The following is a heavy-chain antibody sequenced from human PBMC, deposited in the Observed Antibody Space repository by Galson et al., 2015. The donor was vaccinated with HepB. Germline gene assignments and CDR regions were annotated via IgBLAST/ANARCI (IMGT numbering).Heavy chain of an antibody. CDR3: ARAGGEWEPIDF. Sequence: SVKVSCKASGYSFSTNGIAWVQQAPGQGLEWVGWISAYSGNTKYAEKFQDRVTLTAETSTTTAYMELRSLRSDDTALYYCARAGGEWEPIDFWGQGTLVSVSA. D-gene: IGHD1-26*01. CDR2: ISAYSGNT. J-gene: IGHJ4*02. CDR1: GYSFSTNG. V-gene: IGHV1-18*01.